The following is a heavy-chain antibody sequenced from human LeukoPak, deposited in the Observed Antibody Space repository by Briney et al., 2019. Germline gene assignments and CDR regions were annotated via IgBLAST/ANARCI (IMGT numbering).Heavy chain of an antibody. CDR3: ARDRHRYRGINGDGDAFDI. CDR2: IYSDGST. D-gene: IGHD5-12*01. V-gene: IGHV3-53*01. Sequence: GGSLRLSCAASGFAVSSNYISWVRQAPGKGLEWVSIIYSDGSTFHADSVKGRFTMSRDNSKNTLDLQMNSLRAADTAVYFCARDRHRYRGINGDGDAFDIWGQGTMVTVSS. CDR1: GFAVSSNY. J-gene: IGHJ3*02.